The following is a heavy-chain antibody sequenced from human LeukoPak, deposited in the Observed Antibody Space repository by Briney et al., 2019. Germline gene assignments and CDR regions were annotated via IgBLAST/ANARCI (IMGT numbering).Heavy chain of an antibody. CDR2: IKQDGSEK. D-gene: IGHD3-3*01. CDR3: ARGLITIFGVVNNTWFDP. Sequence: PGGSLRLSCAASGFTFSTYPMNWVRQAPGKGLEWVANIKQDGSEKYYVDSVKGRFTISRDNAKNSLYLQMNSLRAEDTAVYSCARGLITIFGVVNNTWFDPWGQGTLVTVSS. V-gene: IGHV3-7*01. CDR1: GFTFSTYP. J-gene: IGHJ5*02.